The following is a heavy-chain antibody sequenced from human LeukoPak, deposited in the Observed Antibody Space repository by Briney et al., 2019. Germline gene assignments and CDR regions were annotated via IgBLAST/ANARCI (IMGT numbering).Heavy chain of an antibody. J-gene: IGHJ2*01. CDR3: ATLYGDYNWYFDL. V-gene: IGHV3-23*01. CDR2: ISASGGTT. D-gene: IGHD4-17*01. CDR1: QLTFNRYV. Sequence: GSLRLSCTSSQLTFNRYVVAWVRQAPGKGLEWVSTISASGGTTYYADSVQGRFTISRDNSKNTLYLQMNSLRAEDTAVYYCATLYGDYNWYFDLWGRGTLVTVSS.